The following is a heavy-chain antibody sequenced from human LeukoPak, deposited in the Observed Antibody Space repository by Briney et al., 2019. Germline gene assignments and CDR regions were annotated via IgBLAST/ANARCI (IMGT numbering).Heavy chain of an antibody. CDR3: AYVGYCSSTSCGPFDY. J-gene: IGHJ4*02. Sequence: GESLKISYKRSGYSFTSYWIGWVRQMPGKGLEWMGIIYPGDSDTRYSPSFQGQVTISADKSISTAYLQWSSLKASDTAMYYCAYVGYCSSTSCGPFDYWGQGTLVTVSS. CDR1: GYSFTSYW. CDR2: IYPGDSDT. D-gene: IGHD2-2*03. V-gene: IGHV5-51*01.